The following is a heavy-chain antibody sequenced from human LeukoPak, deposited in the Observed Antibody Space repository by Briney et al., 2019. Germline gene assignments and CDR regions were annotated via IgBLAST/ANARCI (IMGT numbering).Heavy chain of an antibody. CDR3: ASGGYSYGYYYYYYMDV. V-gene: IGHV3-23*01. D-gene: IGHD5-18*01. Sequence: GGTLRLSCAASGFTFSSYGMSWVRQAPGKGLEWVSAISGSGGSTYYADSVKGRFTISRDNSKNTLYLQMNRLRAEDTAVYYCASGGYSYGYYYYYYMDVWGKGTTVTVSS. CDR1: GFTFSSYG. CDR2: ISGSGGST. J-gene: IGHJ6*03.